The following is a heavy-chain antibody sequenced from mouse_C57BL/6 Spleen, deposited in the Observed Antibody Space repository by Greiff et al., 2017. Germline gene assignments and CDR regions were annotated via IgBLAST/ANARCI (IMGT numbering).Heavy chain of an antibody. V-gene: IGHV5-4*01. CDR2: ISDGGSYT. J-gene: IGHJ2*01. D-gene: IGHD1-1*01. CDR3: AGDYYGSSSFDY. Sequence: EVQLVESGGGLAKPGGSLKLSCAASGFTFSSYAMSWVRQTPEKRLEWVATISDGGSYTYYPDNVKGRFTISRDNAKNNLYLQMSHLKSEDTAMYYCAGDYYGSSSFDYWGQGTTLTVSS. CDR1: GFTFSSYA.